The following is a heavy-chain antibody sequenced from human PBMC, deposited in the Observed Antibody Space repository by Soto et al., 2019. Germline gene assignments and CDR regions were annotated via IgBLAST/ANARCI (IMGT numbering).Heavy chain of an antibody. CDR2: ISGSGGST. D-gene: IGHD5-18*01. V-gene: IGHV3-23*01. CDR3: AKDRDRREGYSYGPTPIFDY. J-gene: IGHJ4*02. Sequence: EVQLLESGGGLVQPGGSLRLSCAASGFTFSSYAMSWVRQAPGKGLEWVSAISGSGGSTYYADSVKGRFTISRDNSTNTLYLQMNSLRAEDTAVYYCAKDRDRREGYSYGPTPIFDYWGQGTLVTVSS. CDR1: GFTFSSYA.